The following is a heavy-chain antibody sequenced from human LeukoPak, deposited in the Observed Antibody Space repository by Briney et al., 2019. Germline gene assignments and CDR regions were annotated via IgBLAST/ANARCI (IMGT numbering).Heavy chain of an antibody. CDR2: ISGSAGRI. Sequence: GGSLRLSCAASGFTFSDYYMSWIRQAPGKGLEWISYISGSAGRIYYADSVKGRFTISRDNAKNSLFLQMNSLRAEDTAVYYCARGQGIVSGAFDYWGQGTLVTVSS. CDR3: ARGQGIVSGAFDY. J-gene: IGHJ4*02. CDR1: GFTFSDYY. D-gene: IGHD5/OR15-5a*01. V-gene: IGHV3-11*01.